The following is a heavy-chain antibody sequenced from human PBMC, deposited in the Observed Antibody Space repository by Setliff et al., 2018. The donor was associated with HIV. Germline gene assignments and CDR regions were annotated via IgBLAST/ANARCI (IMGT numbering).Heavy chain of an antibody. CDR2: ISTSGRT. V-gene: IGHV4-61*09. D-gene: IGHD3-22*01. CDR3: ARADNYYYDSDAFKSGLDAFDI. Sequence: SETLSLTCTVSGGSISSGNYYWSWIRQPAGKGLEWTGHISTSGRTNYNPSLMSRLTISVDTSKNQFSLKLSSVTAADTAVYHCARADNYYYDSDAFKSGLDAFDIWGQGTMVTVSS. J-gene: IGHJ3*02. CDR1: GGSISSGNYY.